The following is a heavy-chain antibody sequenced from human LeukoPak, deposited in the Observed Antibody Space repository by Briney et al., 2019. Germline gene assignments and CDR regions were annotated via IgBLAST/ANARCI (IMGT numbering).Heavy chain of an antibody. D-gene: IGHD3-22*01. J-gene: IGHJ4*02. CDR2: IIPILGTA. Sequence: SVKVSCKASGGTFSSYAISWVRQAPGQGLEWMGGIIPILGTANYAQKFQGRVTITADESTSTAYMELSSLRSEDTAVYYCARDEDYYDSSGYVWGQGTLVTVSS. CDR3: ARDEDYYDSSGYV. CDR1: GGTFSSYA. V-gene: IGHV1-69*13.